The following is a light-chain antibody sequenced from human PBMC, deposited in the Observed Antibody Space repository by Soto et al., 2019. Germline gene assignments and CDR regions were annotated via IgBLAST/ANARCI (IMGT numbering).Light chain of an antibody. V-gene: IGKV1-5*03. CDR1: QSISSW. CDR3: QQYNSYSRT. Sequence: DIQMTQSPSTLSASVGDGVTITCRASQSISSWLAWYQQKPGKAPKLLIYKASSLESGVPSRFSGSGSGREFTLTISSLQPDDFATYYCQQYNSYSRTFGQGTKVEIK. J-gene: IGKJ1*01. CDR2: KAS.